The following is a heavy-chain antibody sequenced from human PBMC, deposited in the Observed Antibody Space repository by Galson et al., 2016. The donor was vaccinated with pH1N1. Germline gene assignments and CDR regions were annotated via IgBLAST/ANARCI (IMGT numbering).Heavy chain of an antibody. CDR3: AKDRPRMMLRYFDWLLGDAMDV. CDR1: GFSFSNYG. J-gene: IGHJ6*02. D-gene: IGHD3-9*01. V-gene: IGHV3-30*18. Sequence: SLRLSCAASGFSFSNYGMHWVRQAPGKGPEWVAVISFDGSNKNYADSVRGRVTISRDNSKNTLFLLLDSLRPEDTAVYYCAKDRPRMMLRYFDWLLGDAMDVWGQGTTVTVSS. CDR2: ISFDGSNK.